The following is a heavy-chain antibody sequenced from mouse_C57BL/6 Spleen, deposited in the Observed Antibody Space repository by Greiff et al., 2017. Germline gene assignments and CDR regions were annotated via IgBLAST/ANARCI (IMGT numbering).Heavy chain of an antibody. V-gene: IGHV1-52*01. CDR3: ARGVAEGDGYFDV. Sequence: QVQLQQPGAELVRPGSSVKLSCKASGYTFTSYWMHWVKQRPIQGLEWIGNIDPSDSETHYNQKFKDKATLTVDKSSSTAYMQLSSLTSEDSAVYYCARGVAEGDGYFDVWGTGTTVTVSA. D-gene: IGHD1-1*02. CDR2: IDPSDSET. J-gene: IGHJ1*03. CDR1: GYTFTSYW.